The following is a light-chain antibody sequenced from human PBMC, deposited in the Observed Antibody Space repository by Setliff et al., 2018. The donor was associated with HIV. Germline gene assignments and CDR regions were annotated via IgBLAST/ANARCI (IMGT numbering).Light chain of an antibody. V-gene: IGLV1-44*01. CDR1: SSNIGSNT. J-gene: IGLJ2*01. CDR3: AAWDDSLNGVL. Sequence: QSVLTQPPSASGTPGQRVTISCSGSSSNIGSNTVNWYQQLPGTAPKLLIYGNNQRPSGVPVRFSGSKSGTSASLAISGLQSEDEADYYCAAWDDSLNGVLFGGGTKVTV. CDR2: GNN.